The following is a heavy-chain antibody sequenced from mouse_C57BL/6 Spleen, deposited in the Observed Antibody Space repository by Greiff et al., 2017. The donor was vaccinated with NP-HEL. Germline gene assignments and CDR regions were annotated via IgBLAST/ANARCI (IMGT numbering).Heavy chain of an antibody. CDR3: ARSNPGAMDY. CDR2: SLPGSVIT. J-gene: IGHJ4*01. Sequence: VQLQQSGVELMKPGASVKLSRKATGYTFTGYWIEWVKQRPGHGLEWIGESLPGSVITNYKEKFKGKAIFTADTSSNTSYMQLSSLTTEDSAIYYCARSNPGAMDYWGQGTSVTVSS. CDR1: GYTFTGYW. V-gene: IGHV1-9*01.